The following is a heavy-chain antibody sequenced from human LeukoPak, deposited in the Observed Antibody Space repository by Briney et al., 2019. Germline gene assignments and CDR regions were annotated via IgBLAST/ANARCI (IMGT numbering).Heavy chain of an antibody. CDR2: INPNSGGT. CDR3: ARDHEGNNNCFDP. Sequence: ASVKVSCKASGYIFTDYYLYWVRQAPGQGLEWMGWINPNSGGTYYAQKFQGRVTMTRDTSINTAYMELSRLRSDDTAVYYCARDHEGNNNCFDPWGQGTLVTVSS. V-gene: IGHV1-2*02. J-gene: IGHJ5*02. CDR1: GYIFTDYY.